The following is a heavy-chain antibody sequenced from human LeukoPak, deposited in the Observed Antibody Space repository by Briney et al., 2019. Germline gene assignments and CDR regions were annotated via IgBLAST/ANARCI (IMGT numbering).Heavy chain of an antibody. CDR1: GFTFSSYG. D-gene: IGHD2-2*01. CDR3: ATDPRFVAVPATAAGFFDY. Sequence: QAGGSLRLSCAASGFTFSSYGMHWVRQAPGKGLEWVAFIRYDGSNKYYAASVKGRFTISRDNSKNTLYLQMNSLRAEDTAVYHCATDPRFVAVPATAAGFFDYWGQGTLVTVSS. V-gene: IGHV3-30*02. J-gene: IGHJ4*02. CDR2: IRYDGSNK.